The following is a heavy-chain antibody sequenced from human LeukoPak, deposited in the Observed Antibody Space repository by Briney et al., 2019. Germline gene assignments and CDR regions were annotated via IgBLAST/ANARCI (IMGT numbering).Heavy chain of an antibody. J-gene: IGHJ2*01. CDR1: GGSISSYY. V-gene: IGHV4-59*01. CDR3: ARELEVGYFDL. CDR2: IYYSGST. Sequence: SETLSLTCTVSGGSISSYYWSWIRQPPGKGLEWIGYIYYSGSTNYNPSLKSRVTISVDTSKNQFSLKLSSVTAADTAVYYCARELEVGYFDLWGRGTLVTVSS.